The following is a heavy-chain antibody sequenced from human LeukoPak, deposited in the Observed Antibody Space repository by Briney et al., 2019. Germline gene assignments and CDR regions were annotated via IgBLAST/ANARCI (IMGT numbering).Heavy chain of an antibody. D-gene: IGHD3-22*01. CDR1: GFTFHDYA. V-gene: IGHV3-9*01. J-gene: IGHJ4*02. Sequence: GGSLRLSCAASGFTFHDYAMHWVRQAPGKGLEWVSGISWNSGSIGYADSVKGRFTISRDNAKNSLYLQMNSLRAEDTALYYCAKDIGFDYYDSSGYFDYWGQGTLVTVSS. CDR3: AKDIGFDYYDSSGYFDY. CDR2: ISWNSGSI.